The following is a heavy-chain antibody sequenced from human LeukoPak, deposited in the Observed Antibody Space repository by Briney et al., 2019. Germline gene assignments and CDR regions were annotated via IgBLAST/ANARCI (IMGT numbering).Heavy chain of an antibody. CDR3: ARAGVPATMIYYFDY. Sequence: GGSLRLSCGASGFTLSSYWMTWVRQAPGKGLEWVANIKQDGGEKYYVDSVKGRFTISRDNAKNSLYLQMNSLRAEDTAVCYCARAGVPATMIYYFDYWGQGTLVTVSS. J-gene: IGHJ4*02. CDR1: GFTLSSYW. D-gene: IGHD2-2*01. V-gene: IGHV3-7*01. CDR2: IKQDGGEK.